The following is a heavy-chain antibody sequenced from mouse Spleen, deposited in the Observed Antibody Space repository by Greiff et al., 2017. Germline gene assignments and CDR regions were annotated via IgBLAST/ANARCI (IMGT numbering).Heavy chain of an antibody. J-gene: IGHJ2*01. CDR2: IYPGDGDT. Sequence: QVQLKESGAELVKPGASVKISCKASGYAFSSYWMNWVKQRPGKGLEWIGQIYPGDGDTNYNRKFKGKATLTADKSSSTAYMQLSSLTSEDSAVYFCARYTTVVPFDYWGQGTTLTVSS. CDR3: ARYTTVVPFDY. D-gene: IGHD1-1*01. CDR1: GYAFSSYW. V-gene: IGHV1-80*01.